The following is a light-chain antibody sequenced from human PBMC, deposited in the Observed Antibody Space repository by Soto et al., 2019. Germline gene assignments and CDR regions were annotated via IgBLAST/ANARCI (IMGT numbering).Light chain of an antibody. Sequence: EIVVTQSPATLSLSPGDRATLSCRTSQNVNYYLAWYQQKPGQAPRLLIYDTSNRATGIPARFTGSGSGTDFTLTISSLEPDDFAVYYCHQRGDWPTFGGGTKVEI. CDR2: DTS. V-gene: IGKV3-11*01. CDR1: QNVNYY. CDR3: HQRGDWPT. J-gene: IGKJ4*01.